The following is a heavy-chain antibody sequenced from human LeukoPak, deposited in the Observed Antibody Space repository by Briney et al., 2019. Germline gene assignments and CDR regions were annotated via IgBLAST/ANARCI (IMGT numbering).Heavy chain of an antibody. D-gene: IGHD3-10*01. J-gene: IGHJ4*02. CDR1: GFTFSNYW. CDR3: ARGGGYYGSL. V-gene: IGHV3-7*04. CDR2: IKESGSEK. Sequence: GGSLRLSCAASGFTFSNYWMSWVRQAPGKGLEWVARIKESGSEKDYVDSVKGRFTISRDNAKSSLFLQMNSLRAEDTAVYYCARGGGYYGSLWGQGNLVTVSS.